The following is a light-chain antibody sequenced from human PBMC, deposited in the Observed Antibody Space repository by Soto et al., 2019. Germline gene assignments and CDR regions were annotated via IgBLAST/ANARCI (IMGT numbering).Light chain of an antibody. CDR2: DAA. J-gene: IGKJ4*01. CDR1: QGISSY. Sequence: DIQLTQSPSFLSASVGDRVTVTCRASQGISSYLAWYQKKPGKAPNLLIYDAANLQSGVPSRFSGSGSGTEFTLTISSLQPEDFATYYCQQLSTYPLTFGGGTKVEIK. V-gene: IGKV1-9*01. CDR3: QQLSTYPLT.